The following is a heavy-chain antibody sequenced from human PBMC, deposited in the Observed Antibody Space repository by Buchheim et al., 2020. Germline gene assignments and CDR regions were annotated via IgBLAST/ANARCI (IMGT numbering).Heavy chain of an antibody. Sequence: EVQVVQSGAEVKKPGESLKISCKVSGDSFTSYWIGWVRQMPGKGLEWMGIIYPGDSDTRYSPSFQGQVTISADKYISAAYLQCTSMKASYTAMYYCARHLGYCTSTTCYHRLDNWGQGTL. D-gene: IGHD2-2*01. V-gene: IGHV5-51*01. CDR2: IYPGDSDT. J-gene: IGHJ4*02. CDR3: ARHLGYCTSTTCYHRLDN. CDR1: GDSFTSYW.